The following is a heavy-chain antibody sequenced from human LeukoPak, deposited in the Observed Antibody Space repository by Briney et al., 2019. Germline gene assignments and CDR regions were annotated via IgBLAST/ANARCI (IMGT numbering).Heavy chain of an antibody. Sequence: SETLSLTCAVYGGSFSGYYWSWIRQPPGKGLEWIGEINHSGSTNYNPSLKSRVTISVDTSKNQFSLKLSSVTAADTAVYYCARIGGKSMVYGMDVWGQGTTVTVSS. CDR1: GGSFSGYY. V-gene: IGHV4-34*01. CDR3: ARIGGKSMVYGMDV. CDR2: INHSGST. D-gene: IGHD3-10*01. J-gene: IGHJ6*02.